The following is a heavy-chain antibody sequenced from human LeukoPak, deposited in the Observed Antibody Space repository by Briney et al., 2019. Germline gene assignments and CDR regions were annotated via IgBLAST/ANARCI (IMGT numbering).Heavy chain of an antibody. CDR3: ARDHGYSYGYFDY. Sequence: SQTLSLTCTVSGGSISRGRYYWSWIRQPPEEGLEWVGYIYYSGSTYYNPSLKSRVTISVDTSKNQFSLKLSSVTAAETAVYYCARDHGYSYGYFDYWGQGTLVTVSS. J-gene: IGHJ4*02. V-gene: IGHV4-31*03. CDR1: GGSISRGRYY. CDR2: IYYSGST. D-gene: IGHD5-18*01.